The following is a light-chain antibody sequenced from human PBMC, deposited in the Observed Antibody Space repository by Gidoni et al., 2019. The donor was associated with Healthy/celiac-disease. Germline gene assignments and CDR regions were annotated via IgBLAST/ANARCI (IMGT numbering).Light chain of an antibody. CDR2: AAS. V-gene: IGKV1-39*01. J-gene: IGKJ2*01. Sequence: IQITQSPSSLSASVGDRVPIPCRASQSISSYLNWYQQKPGKAPKLLIYAASSWQSGVPPRFSGSGSGTEFTLTISSLQPEDFATYYCQQSYSTPPYTFGQXTKLEIK. CDR3: QQSYSTPPYT. CDR1: QSISSY.